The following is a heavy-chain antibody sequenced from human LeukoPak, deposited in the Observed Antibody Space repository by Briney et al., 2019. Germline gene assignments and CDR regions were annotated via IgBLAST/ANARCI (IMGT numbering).Heavy chain of an antibody. J-gene: IGHJ4*02. CDR3: EKDAQRGFDYSNSLEY. Sequence: PGRSLRLSCAASGFTFSHYGFHWVRQAPGKGLEWVAVIWSDGTNQFYADSVKGRLTISRDYSQKTVYLEMHSLRTEDTAMYYCEKDAQRGFDYSNSLEYWGPGTLVTVSS. V-gene: IGHV3-33*06. CDR1: GFTFSHYG. D-gene: IGHD4-11*01. CDR2: IWSDGTNQ.